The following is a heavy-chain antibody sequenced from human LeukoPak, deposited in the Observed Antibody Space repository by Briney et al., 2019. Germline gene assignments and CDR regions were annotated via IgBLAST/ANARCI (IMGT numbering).Heavy chain of an antibody. CDR1: GFSFSDYP. CDR3: SRRGRDYGLDY. D-gene: IGHD4/OR15-4a*01. Sequence: GGSLRLSCAASGFSFSDYPMHWVRQAPGKGLESVSAISSNGGSTYYATSVKGRFTISRDNSKNTLYLQMGSLRPEDMAVYYCSRRGRDYGLDYWGQGTLVTVSS. J-gene: IGHJ4*02. CDR2: ISSNGGST. V-gene: IGHV3-64*01.